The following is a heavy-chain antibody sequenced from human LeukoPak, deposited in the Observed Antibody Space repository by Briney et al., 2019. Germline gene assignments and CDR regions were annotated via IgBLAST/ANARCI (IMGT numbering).Heavy chain of an antibody. V-gene: IGHV3-23*01. CDR3: AKDWSPVVPAGVSY. CDR1: GFTFNSYD. J-gene: IGHJ4*02. CDR2: ISGSGGST. D-gene: IGHD2-2*01. Sequence: PGGSLRLSCAASGFTFNSYDMSWVRQAPGKGLEWVSAISGSGGSTYYADSVKGRFTISRDNSKNTLYLQMNSLRGEDTAVYYWAKDWSPVVPAGVSYWGQGTLVTVSS.